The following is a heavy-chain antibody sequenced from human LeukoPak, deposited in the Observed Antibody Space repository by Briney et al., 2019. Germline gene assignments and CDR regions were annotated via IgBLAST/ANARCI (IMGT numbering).Heavy chain of an antibody. V-gene: IGHV3-66*01. CDR3: ARDRGSSSWYRNPFDY. D-gene: IGHD6-13*01. Sequence: GGSLRLSCAASGFTVSSNYMSWVRQAPGKGLEWVSVIYSGGSTYYADSVKGRFTISRDNSKNTLYLQMNSLRAEDTAVYYCARDRGSSSWYRNPFDYWGQGTLVTVSS. CDR1: GFTVSSNY. J-gene: IGHJ4*02. CDR2: IYSGGST.